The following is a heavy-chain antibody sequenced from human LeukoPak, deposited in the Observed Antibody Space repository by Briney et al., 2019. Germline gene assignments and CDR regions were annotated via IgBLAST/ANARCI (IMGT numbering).Heavy chain of an antibody. CDR3: ARDGYCSGGSCYSGGTSPIDY. V-gene: IGHV3-11*04. CDR1: GFTFSDYY. D-gene: IGHD2-15*01. CDR2: ISSSGSTI. Sequence: GGSLRLSCAASGFTFSDYYMSWIRQAPGKGLEWVSYISSSGSTIYYADSVKGRFTISRDNAKNSLYLQMHSLRAEDTAVYYCARDGYCSGGSCYSGGTSPIDYWGQGTLVTVSS. J-gene: IGHJ4*02.